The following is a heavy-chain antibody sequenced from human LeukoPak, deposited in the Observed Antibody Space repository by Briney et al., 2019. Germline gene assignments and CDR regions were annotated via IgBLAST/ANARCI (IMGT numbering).Heavy chain of an antibody. CDR1: GGSIRSYF. CDR3: ARQGYTASYYFLDY. J-gene: IGHJ4*02. D-gene: IGHD1-26*01. V-gene: IGHV4-4*07. CDR2: IYTTGAT. Sequence: PSETLSLTCTVSGGSIRSYFWGWVRQPAGKGLEWIGRIYTTGATFYNPSLKTRLTMSIDTSKNQFSLRLTSFFAATPAVNYCARQGYTASYYFLDYWSQGTLVTVSS.